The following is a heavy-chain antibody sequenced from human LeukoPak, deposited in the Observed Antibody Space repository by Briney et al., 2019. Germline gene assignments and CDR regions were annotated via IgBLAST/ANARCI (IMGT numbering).Heavy chain of an antibody. V-gene: IGHV4-59*12. CDR1: GGSISSYY. Sequence: PSETLSLTCTVSGGSISSYYWSWIRQPPGKGLEWIGYIYYSGSTNYNPSLKSRVTISVDTSKNQFSLKLSSVTAADTAVYYCARESSNSNDFDYWGQGTLVTVSS. CDR3: ARESSNSNDFDY. D-gene: IGHD4-11*01. J-gene: IGHJ4*02. CDR2: IYYSGST.